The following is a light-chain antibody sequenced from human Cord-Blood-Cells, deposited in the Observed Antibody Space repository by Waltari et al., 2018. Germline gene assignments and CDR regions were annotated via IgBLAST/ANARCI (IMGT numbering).Light chain of an antibody. CDR1: SSYCGGHNS. CDR2: DVS. Sequence: QSALTPPASVSGSSGQSITISCTATSSYCGGHNSVSWYQQHPGKAPKLMIYDVSNRPSGVSNRFSAPNSGTTAPLTILGRQADDEADDYCSSYTSSSTLVVFGGGTKLTVL. J-gene: IGLJ2*01. CDR3: SSYTSSSTLVV. V-gene: IGLV2-14*01.